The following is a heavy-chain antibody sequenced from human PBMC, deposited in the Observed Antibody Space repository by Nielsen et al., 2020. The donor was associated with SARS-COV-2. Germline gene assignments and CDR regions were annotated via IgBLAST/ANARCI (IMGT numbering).Heavy chain of an antibody. V-gene: IGHV3-11*04. Sequence: GESLKISCVASGFTFSDHYMDWVRQAPGKGLEWLSYISTTGDITYYADSVKGRFTVSRDNAKDSLYLQMKSLRAEDTAVYYCLGGASYWGQGTLVTVSS. D-gene: IGHD3-10*01. J-gene: IGHJ4*02. CDR1: GFTFSDHY. CDR3: LGGASY. CDR2: ISTTGDIT.